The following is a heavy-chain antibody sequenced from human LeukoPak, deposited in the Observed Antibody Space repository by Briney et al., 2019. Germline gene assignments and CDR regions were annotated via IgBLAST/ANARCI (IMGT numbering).Heavy chain of an antibody. J-gene: IGHJ3*02. CDR1: GFSFSSYW. D-gene: IGHD1-26*01. Sequence: GGSLRLSCAASGFSFSSYWMHWVRQAPGKGLEWVSAISGSGGSTYYADSVKGRFTISRDNSKNTLYLQMNSLRAEDTAVYYCAKEIVGARAFDIWGQGTMVTVSS. V-gene: IGHV3-23*01. CDR2: ISGSGGST. CDR3: AKEIVGARAFDI.